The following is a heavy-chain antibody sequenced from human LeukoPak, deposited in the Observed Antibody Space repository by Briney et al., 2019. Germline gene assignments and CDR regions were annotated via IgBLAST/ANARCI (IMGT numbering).Heavy chain of an antibody. D-gene: IGHD3-10*02. V-gene: IGHV3-48*04. Sequence: GGSLRLSCAASGFTFSSYGMSWVRQAPGKGLEWVSYISSSGSTIYYADSVKGRFTISRDNAKNSLYLQMNSLRAEDTAVYYCAELGITMIGGVWGKGTAVTISS. CDR3: AELGITMIGGV. CDR2: ISSSGSTI. CDR1: GFTFSSYG. J-gene: IGHJ6*04.